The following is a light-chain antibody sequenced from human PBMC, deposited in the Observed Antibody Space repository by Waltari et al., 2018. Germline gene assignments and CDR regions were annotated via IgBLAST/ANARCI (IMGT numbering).Light chain of an antibody. CDR3: AAWDDKLGGRWE. J-gene: IGLJ2*01. V-gene: IGLV1-47*01. Sequence: QSVLTQPPSASGTPGQRVTISCSGSSSNIGSNVVNWYQQVPGTTPKLLIYRNGERPLWVPDRFSGSKSGTSASLAISGLRSEDEADYYCAAWDDKLGGRWEFGGGTKLTVL. CDR2: RNG. CDR1: SSNIGSNV.